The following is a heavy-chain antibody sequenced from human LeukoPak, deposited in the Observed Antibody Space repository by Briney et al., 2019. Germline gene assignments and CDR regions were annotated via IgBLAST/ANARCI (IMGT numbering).Heavy chain of an antibody. CDR2: ISTSGTTK. J-gene: IGHJ6*02. CDR1: GFSFSYYE. CDR3: ASSRGYYYGMDV. V-gene: IGHV3-48*03. Sequence: GGSLRLSCAASGFSFSYYEMDWVRQAPGKGLEWISYISTSGTTKYYADSVKGRFTISRDNAKNSLSLQMSSLRPEDTSVYYCASSRGYYYGMDVWGQGTTVTVSS.